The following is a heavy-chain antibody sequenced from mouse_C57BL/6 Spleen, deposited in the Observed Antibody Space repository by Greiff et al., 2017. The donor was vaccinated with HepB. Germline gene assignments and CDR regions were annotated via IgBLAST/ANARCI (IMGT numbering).Heavy chain of an antibody. CDR3: ERGGKIRQAYYAMDY. CDR1: GFTFSDYY. V-gene: IGHV5-12*01. Sequence: EVMLVESGGGLVQPGGSLKLSCAASGFTFSDYYMYWVRQTPEKRLEWVAYISNGGGSTYYPDTVKGRFTISRDNAKNTLYLQMSSLKSEDTAMYYCERGGKIRQAYYAMDYWGQGTSVTVSS. D-gene: IGHD1-2*01. J-gene: IGHJ4*01. CDR2: ISNGGGST.